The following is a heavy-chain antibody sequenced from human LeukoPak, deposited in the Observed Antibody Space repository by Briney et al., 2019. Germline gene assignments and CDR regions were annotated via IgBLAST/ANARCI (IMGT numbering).Heavy chain of an antibody. D-gene: IGHD5-18*01. CDR3: AKDIWGGTAMVFDY. CDR2: ISGSGGRT. CDR1: GFSFNYNA. V-gene: IGHV3-23*01. J-gene: IGHJ4*02. Sequence: PGGSLRLSCAASGFSFNYNAMSWVRQAPGKGLEWVSGISGSGGRTFYADAVKGRVTISRDNSKHTLHLHTHNLRDHDPAVYYCAKDIWGGTAMVFDYWGQGTLVTVSS.